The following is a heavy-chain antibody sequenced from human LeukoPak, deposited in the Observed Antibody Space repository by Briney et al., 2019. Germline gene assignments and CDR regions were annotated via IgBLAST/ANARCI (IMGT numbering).Heavy chain of an antibody. J-gene: IGHJ4*02. CDR2: IYTSGST. Sequence: SETLSLTCTVSGGSISSYYWSWIRQPAGKGLEWIGRIYTSGSTNYNPSLKSRVTMSVDTSKNQFSLKLSSVTAADTAVYYCARDRLLWFGELLTFDYWGQGTLATVSS. CDR3: ARDRLLWFGELLTFDY. V-gene: IGHV4-4*07. CDR1: GGSISSYY. D-gene: IGHD3-10*01.